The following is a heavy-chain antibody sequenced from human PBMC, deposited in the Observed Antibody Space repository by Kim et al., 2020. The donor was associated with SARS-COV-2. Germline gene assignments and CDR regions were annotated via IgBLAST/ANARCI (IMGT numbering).Heavy chain of an antibody. CDR2: MNPNSGNT. Sequence: ASVKVSCKASGYTFTSYDINWVRQATGQGLEWMGWMNPNSGNTGYAQKFQGRVTMTRNTSISTAYMELSSLRSEDTAVYYCARGNYYGSGSYHRTSYNWFDPWGQGTLVTVSS. J-gene: IGHJ5*02. CDR3: ARGNYYGSGSYHRTSYNWFDP. D-gene: IGHD3-10*01. CDR1: GYTFTSYD. V-gene: IGHV1-8*01.